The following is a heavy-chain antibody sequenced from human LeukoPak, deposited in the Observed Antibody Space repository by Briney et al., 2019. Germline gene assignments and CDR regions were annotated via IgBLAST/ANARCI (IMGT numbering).Heavy chain of an antibody. CDR1: GGSISSYY. CDR3: ARGWLGGGNWFDP. Sequence: PSETLSLTCTVSGGSISSYYWIWIRQPPGKGLEWIGYIYYSGSTNYNPSLKSRVTISVDTSTNQFSLKLSSVTAADTAVYYCARGWLGGGNWFDPWGQGTLVTVSS. D-gene: IGHD3-10*01. CDR2: IYYSGST. V-gene: IGHV4-59*01. J-gene: IGHJ5*02.